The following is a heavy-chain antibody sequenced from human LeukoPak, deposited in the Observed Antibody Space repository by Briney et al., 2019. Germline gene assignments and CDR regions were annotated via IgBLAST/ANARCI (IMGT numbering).Heavy chain of an antibody. J-gene: IGHJ4*02. CDR3: VRPSNSGYEY. D-gene: IGHD5-12*01. CDR2: IYPFDSDT. CDR1: GYTFSTNW. Sequence: GESLKISCKASGYTFSTNWIGWVRQMPGKGLEWMGIIYPFDSDTKYSPSFQGQVTISADKSFSTIYLQWSSLKASDSAIYYCVRPSNSGYEYWGQGALVTVSS. V-gene: IGHV5-51*01.